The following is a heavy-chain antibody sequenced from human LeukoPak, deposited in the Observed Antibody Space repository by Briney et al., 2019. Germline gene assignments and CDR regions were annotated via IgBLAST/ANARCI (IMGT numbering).Heavy chain of an antibody. V-gene: IGHV1-2*02. D-gene: IGHD1-26*01. Sequence: ASVKVSCKASGYTFTGYYMHWVRQAPGQGLEWMGWINPNSGGTNYAQKFQGRVTMTRDTSISTAYMELSRLRSDDTAVYYCAREWELSQQLYNWFDPWGQGTLVTVSS. CDR3: AREWELSQQLYNWFDP. J-gene: IGHJ5*02. CDR1: GYTFTGYY. CDR2: INPNSGGT.